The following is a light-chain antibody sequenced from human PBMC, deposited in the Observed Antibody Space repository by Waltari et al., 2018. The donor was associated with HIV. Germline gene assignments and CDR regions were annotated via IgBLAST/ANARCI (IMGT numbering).Light chain of an antibody. J-gene: IGKJ5*01. V-gene: IGKV1-5*03. CDR1: QCISNW. CDR2: KAS. Sequence: DIHMTQSPSTLSAFVVYRVTITCRASQCISNWLAWYQQKPGKAPKLLIHKASVLENGVSSRFSGSRFGTDFTLIIDSLEPDDFATYYCQQYNSDPSFGQGTRLEMK. CDR3: QQYNSDPS.